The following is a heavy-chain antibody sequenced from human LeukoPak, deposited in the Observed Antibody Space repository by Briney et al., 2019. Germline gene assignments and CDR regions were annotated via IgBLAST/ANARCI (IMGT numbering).Heavy chain of an antibody. CDR3: TSHTGTGDAFRPFHI. V-gene: IGHV3-48*04. CDR2: INSRSSTI. J-gene: IGHJ3*02. CDR1: GFTFSTHD. D-gene: IGHD2-21*02. Sequence: EGSLRLSCAASGFTFSTHDVNWVRQAPGKGLEWVSFINSRSSTIYYADSVKGRFTISRDNAKNSLYLQMNSLRAEDTAVYYCTSHTGTGDAFRPFHIWGQGTMVTVSS.